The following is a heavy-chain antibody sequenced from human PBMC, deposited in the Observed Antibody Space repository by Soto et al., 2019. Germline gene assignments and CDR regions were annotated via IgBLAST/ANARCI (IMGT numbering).Heavy chain of an antibody. CDR2: VYHTGAT. D-gene: IGHD4-4*01. CDR3: AREGDSSWEWLDA. V-gene: IGHV4-31*03. CDR1: GDPLSYGGYY. J-gene: IGHJ5*02. Sequence: QVQLQQSGPGLVEPSQTLSLVCSFSGDPLSYGGYYWSWVRQSPGKALEWIGFVYHTGATYYHPSHESRVTMAVDMSKNESSLKLTSVTDADTATYYGAREGDSSWEWLDAWGQGILVTVSS.